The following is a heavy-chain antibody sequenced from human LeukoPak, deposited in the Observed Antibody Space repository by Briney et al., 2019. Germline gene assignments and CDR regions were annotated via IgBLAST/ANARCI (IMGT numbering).Heavy chain of an antibody. Sequence: GASVKVSCKASGYTFTYCSLHWLQQAPGQGLERMRWITLYNSNTNYAKKFQGRVTITRDMSLRTAYIELSSLRSEDSAVYYWARSPPYYDFWSGYRNNWFDPWGQGTLVTVSS. CDR2: ITLYNSNT. D-gene: IGHD3-3*01. CDR3: ARSPPYYDFWSGYRNNWFDP. CDR1: GYTFTYCS. J-gene: IGHJ5*02. V-gene: IGHV1-68*01.